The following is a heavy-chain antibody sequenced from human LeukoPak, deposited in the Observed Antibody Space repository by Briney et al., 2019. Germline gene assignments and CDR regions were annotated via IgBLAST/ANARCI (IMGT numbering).Heavy chain of an antibody. CDR1: GDSISSSTCN. Sequence: PSQTLSLICKVSGDSISSSTCNWSWIRQPPGKGLEWIGYISQSGNSYFTPSLRSRATISVDRSKNHFSLTLISVTAADTAVYYCARDQVDYDIPDHFDYWGKGTLVAVSS. D-gene: IGHD3-22*01. J-gene: IGHJ4*02. CDR3: ARDQVDYDIPDHFDY. V-gene: IGHV4-30-2*01. CDR2: ISQSGNS.